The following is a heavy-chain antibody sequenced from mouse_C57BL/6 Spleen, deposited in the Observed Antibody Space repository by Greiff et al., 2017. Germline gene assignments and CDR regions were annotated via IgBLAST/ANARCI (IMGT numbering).Heavy chain of an antibody. D-gene: IGHD2-5*01. CDR1: GYTFTDYN. V-gene: IGHV1-18*01. CDR2: INPNNGGT. J-gene: IGHJ1*03. Sequence: EVQLQQSGPELVKPGASVKIPCKASGYTFTDYNMDWVKQSHGKSLEWIGDINPNNGGTIYNQKFKGKATLTVDKSTSTAYMELRSLTSEDTAVYYCARSFYSNYGYFDVWGTGTTVTVSS. CDR3: ARSFYSNYGYFDV.